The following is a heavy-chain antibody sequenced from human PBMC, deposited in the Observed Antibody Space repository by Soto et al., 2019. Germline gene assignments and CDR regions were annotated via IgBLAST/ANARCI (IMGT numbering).Heavy chain of an antibody. CDR2: IIPIFGTA. V-gene: IGHV1-69*13. J-gene: IGHJ6*02. CDR1: GGTFSSYA. D-gene: IGHD6-13*01. CDR3: ARGLDSSSWSDYYYGMDV. Sequence: GASVKVSCKASGGTFSSYAISWVRQAPGQGLEWMGGIIPIFGTANYAQKLQGRVTITADESTSTAYMELSSLRSEDTAVYYCARGLDSSSWSDYYYGMDVWGQGTTVTVSS.